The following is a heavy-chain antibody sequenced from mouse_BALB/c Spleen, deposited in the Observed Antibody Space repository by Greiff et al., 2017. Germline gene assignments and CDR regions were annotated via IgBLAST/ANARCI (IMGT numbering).Heavy chain of an antibody. CDR3: ARERGAPFAY. CDR2: ISTYYGDA. CDR1: GYTFTDYA. Sequence: VQLQQSGAELVRPGVSVKISCKGSGYTFTDYAMHWVKQSHAKSLEWIGVISTYYGDASYNQKFKGKATMTVDKSSSTAYMEHARLTSEDSAIYYCARERGAPFAYWGQGTLVTVSA. J-gene: IGHJ3*01. V-gene: IGHV1S137*01.